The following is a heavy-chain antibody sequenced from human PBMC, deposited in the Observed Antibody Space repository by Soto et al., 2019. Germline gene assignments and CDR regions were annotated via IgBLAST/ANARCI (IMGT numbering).Heavy chain of an antibody. Sequence: GESLKISCAASGFTFSNYAMSWVRQAPGKGLEWVSATSGSGGSAYYADSVKGRFIISRDNSKSILYLQMNSLRAEDTAIYYCARRLVVVGAATGAFDIWGQGTMVTVSS. V-gene: IGHV3-23*01. J-gene: IGHJ3*02. CDR3: ARRLVVVGAATGAFDI. D-gene: IGHD2-15*01. CDR2: TSGSGGSA. CDR1: GFTFSNYA.